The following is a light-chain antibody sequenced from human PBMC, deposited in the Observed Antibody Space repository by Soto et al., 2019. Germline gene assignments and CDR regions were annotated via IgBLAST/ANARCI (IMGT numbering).Light chain of an antibody. Sequence: EFVLTQSPATLSLSPGERATLSCRASQGISNYLAWYQQKPGQAPRLLIYASSRATGIPDRFSGSGSGTDFTLTISRLEPEDFAVYYCQHYGTSALFGPGTKVDIK. J-gene: IGKJ3*01. CDR2: AS. CDR3: QHYGTSAL. CDR1: QGISNY. V-gene: IGKV3-20*01.